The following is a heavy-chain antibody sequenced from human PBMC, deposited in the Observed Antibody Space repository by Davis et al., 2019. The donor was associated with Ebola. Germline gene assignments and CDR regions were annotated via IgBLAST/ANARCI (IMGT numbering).Heavy chain of an antibody. D-gene: IGHD4-17*01. CDR3: ARGYGDYVFYYYGMDV. J-gene: IGHJ6*02. V-gene: IGHV3-66*01. Sequence: FTISRDNSKNTLYLQMNSLRAEDTAVYYCARGYGDYVFYYYGMDVWGQGTTVTVSS.